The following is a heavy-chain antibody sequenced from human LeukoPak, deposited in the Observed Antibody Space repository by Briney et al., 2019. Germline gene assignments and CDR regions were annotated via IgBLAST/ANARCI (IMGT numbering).Heavy chain of an antibody. CDR2: IGPNGAST. CDR1: GFTFSNHF. V-gene: IGHV3-64D*06. CDR3: VKDLTGTWSFDY. Sequence: GSLRLSCSTSGFTFSNHFMHWVRQAPGKGLEYVSSIGPNGASTLYADSVKGRFTISRDNSKNALYLQLTSLSLEDTALYYCVKDLTGTWSFDYWGQGTLVTVSS. D-gene: IGHD3-9*01. J-gene: IGHJ4*02.